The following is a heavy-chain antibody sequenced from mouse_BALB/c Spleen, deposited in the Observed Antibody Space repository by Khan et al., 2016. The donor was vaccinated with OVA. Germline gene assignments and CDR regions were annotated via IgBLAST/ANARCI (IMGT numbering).Heavy chain of an antibody. Sequence: QVQLKQSGPELKKPGETVKISCKASGYTFTNYGMNWVKQAPGKGLKWMGWINTYTGEPTYAADFKGRFAFSLETSASPAYLQINNLKNEDTAKYFCARMKTYWYFDLWGAGTTVTVSS. V-gene: IGHV9-3-1*01. CDR2: INTYTGEP. CDR1: GYTFTNYG. J-gene: IGHJ1*01. CDR3: ARMKTYWYFDL.